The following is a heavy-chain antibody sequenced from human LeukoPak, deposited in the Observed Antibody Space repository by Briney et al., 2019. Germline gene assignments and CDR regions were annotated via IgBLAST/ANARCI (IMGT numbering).Heavy chain of an antibody. Sequence: SETLSLTCTVSGGSISSSSYYWGWIRQPPGKGLEWIGSIYYSGSTYYNPSLKSRVTISVDTSKNQFSLKLSSVTAADTAVYYCARDRPAGYAFVSWFDPWGQGTLVTVSS. CDR2: IYYSGST. J-gene: IGHJ5*02. CDR1: GGSISSSSYY. D-gene: IGHD2-8*01. CDR3: ARDRPAGYAFVSWFDP. V-gene: IGHV4-39*07.